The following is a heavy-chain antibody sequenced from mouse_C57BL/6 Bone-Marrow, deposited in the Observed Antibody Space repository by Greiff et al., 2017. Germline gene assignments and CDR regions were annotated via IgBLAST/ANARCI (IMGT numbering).Heavy chain of an antibody. J-gene: IGHJ3*01. D-gene: IGHD6-5*01. CDR1: GFTFSSYA. CDR2: ISDGGSYT. V-gene: IGHV5-4*01. CDR3: ARDPISPSY. Sequence: EVHLVESGGGLVKPGGSLKLSRAASGFTFSSYAMSWVRQTPEKRLEWVATISDGGSYTYYPDNVKGRFTISRDNAKNNLYLQMSHLKSEDTAMYYCARDPISPSYWGQGTLVTVSA.